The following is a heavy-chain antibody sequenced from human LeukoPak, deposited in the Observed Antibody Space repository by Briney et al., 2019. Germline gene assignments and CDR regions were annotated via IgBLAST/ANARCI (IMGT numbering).Heavy chain of an antibody. Sequence: ASVKVSCKASGYTFTSYYMHWVRQAPGQGLEWMGIINPSGGSTSYAQKFQGRVTMTRDTSTSTVYMELSSLRSEDTAVYYCAGRSGSYYYFDYWGQGTQVTVSS. J-gene: IGHJ4*02. D-gene: IGHD3-10*01. CDR1: GYTFTSYY. V-gene: IGHV1-46*01. CDR3: AGRSGSYYYFDY. CDR2: INPSGGST.